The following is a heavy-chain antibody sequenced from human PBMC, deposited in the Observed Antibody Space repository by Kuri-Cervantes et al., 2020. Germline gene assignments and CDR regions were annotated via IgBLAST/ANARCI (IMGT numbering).Heavy chain of an antibody. CDR3: TLGCTHLCPIDY. D-gene: IGHD2-8*01. CDR1: GFTFSSYS. Sequence: GESLKISCAASGFTFSSYSMNWVRQAPGKGLEWVSSISSSSSYIYYADSVKGRFTISRDNAKNSLYLQMNSLRAEDTAVYYCTLGCTHLCPIDYWGRGTLVTVSS. V-gene: IGHV3-21*01. J-gene: IGHJ4*02. CDR2: ISSSSSYI.